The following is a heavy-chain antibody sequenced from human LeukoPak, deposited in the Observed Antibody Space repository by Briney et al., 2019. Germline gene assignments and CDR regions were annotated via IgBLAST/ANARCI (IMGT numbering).Heavy chain of an antibody. V-gene: IGHV3-23*01. Sequence: GGSLRPSCAASGFTFSSYAMSWVRQAPGKGLEWVSAISGSGGSTYYADSVKGRFTISRDNSKHTLYLQMNSLRAEDTAVYYCAKVRYFDWLPPGPFDYWGQGTLVTVSS. CDR3: AKVRYFDWLPPGPFDY. D-gene: IGHD3-9*01. CDR2: ISGSGGST. CDR1: GFTFSSYA. J-gene: IGHJ4*02.